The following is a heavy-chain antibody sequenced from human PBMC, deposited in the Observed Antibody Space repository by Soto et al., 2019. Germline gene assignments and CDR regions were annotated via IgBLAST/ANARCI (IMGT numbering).Heavy chain of an antibody. CDR2: ISYDGSNK. D-gene: IGHD5-18*01. J-gene: IGHJ6*02. Sequence: LRLSCAASGFTFSSYAMHWVRQAPGKGLEWVAVISYDGSNKYYADSVKGRFTISRDNSKNTLYLQMNSLRAEDTAVYYCAREWVMGYSYGYYYYYGMDVWGQGTTVTVSS. CDR1: GFTFSSYA. V-gene: IGHV3-30-3*01. CDR3: AREWVMGYSYGYYYYYGMDV.